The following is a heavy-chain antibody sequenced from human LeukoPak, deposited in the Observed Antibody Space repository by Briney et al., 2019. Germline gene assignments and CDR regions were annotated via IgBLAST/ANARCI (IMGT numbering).Heavy chain of an antibody. J-gene: IGHJ3*02. CDR2: IYYSGST. D-gene: IGHD1-14*01. V-gene: IGHV4-59*01. Sequence: ETLSLTCSVSGDSINNYYWSWIRQPPGRGLEWIGYIYYSGSTNYNPSLKSRLTISVDTSKNQFSLKLSSVTAAGTAVYYCARLTKRNDPFAIWGQGTMVTVSS. CDR1: GDSINNYY. CDR3: ARLTKRNDPFAI.